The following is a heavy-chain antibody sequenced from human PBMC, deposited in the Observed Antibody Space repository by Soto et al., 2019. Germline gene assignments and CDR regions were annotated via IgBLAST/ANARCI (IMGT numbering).Heavy chain of an antibody. D-gene: IGHD4-4*01. CDR1: VGSLGSYY. CDR2: VFYSGGA. J-gene: IGHJ6*02. V-gene: IGHV4-59*01. Sequence: SQTLPLTCTVSVGSLGSYYWSWIRQPPGKGLEWIGYVFYSGGANYNACLKIRVSISLDTSNYQFSLKLSSVTAADTAVYYCARDGDGRMTTNTYYYNGMDVWGPGTRVSVSS. CDR3: ARDGDGRMTTNTYYYNGMDV.